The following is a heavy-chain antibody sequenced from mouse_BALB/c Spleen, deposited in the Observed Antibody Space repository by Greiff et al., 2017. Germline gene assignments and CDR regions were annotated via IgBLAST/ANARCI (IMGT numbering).Heavy chain of an antibody. CDR2: IRSKSNNYAT. D-gene: IGHD2-14*01. J-gene: IGHJ3*01. Sequence: EVHLVESGGGLVQPKGSLKLSCAASGFTFNTYAMNWVRQAPGKGLEWVARIRSKSNNYATYYADSVKDRFTISRDDSQSMLYLQMNNLKTEDTAMYYCVRHEGYDEGSWFAYWGQGTLVTVSA. CDR1: GFTFNTYA. CDR3: VRHEGYDEGSWFAY. V-gene: IGHV10-1*02.